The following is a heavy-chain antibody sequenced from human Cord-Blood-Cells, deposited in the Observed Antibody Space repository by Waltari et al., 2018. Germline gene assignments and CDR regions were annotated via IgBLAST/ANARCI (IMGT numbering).Heavy chain of an antibody. CDR3: ARSIAARPEFDY. CDR1: GHTFSNYA. CDR2: IIPILGIA. V-gene: IGHV1-69*09. J-gene: IGHJ4*02. D-gene: IGHD6-6*01. Sequence: QVQLVQSGAEVKKPGYSVKVSCQASGHTFSNYAIIWVRQAPGQGLEWMGRIIPILGIANYAQKFQGRVTITADKSTSTAYMELSSLRSEDTAVYYCARSIAARPEFDYWGQGTLVTVSS.